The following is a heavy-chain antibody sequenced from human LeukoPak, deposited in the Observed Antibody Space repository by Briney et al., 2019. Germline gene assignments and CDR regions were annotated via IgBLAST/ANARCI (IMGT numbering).Heavy chain of an antibody. Sequence: PSETLSLTCTVSGGSISSHYWSWIRQPPGKGLEWIGYIYYSGSTNYNPSLKSRVTISVDTSKNQFSLKLSSVTAADTAVYYCAAGVDCSSTSCYPYYYYYMDVWGKGTTVTVSS. J-gene: IGHJ6*03. CDR3: AAGVDCSSTSCYPYYYYYMDV. V-gene: IGHV4-59*11. D-gene: IGHD2-2*01. CDR2: IYYSGST. CDR1: GGSISSHY.